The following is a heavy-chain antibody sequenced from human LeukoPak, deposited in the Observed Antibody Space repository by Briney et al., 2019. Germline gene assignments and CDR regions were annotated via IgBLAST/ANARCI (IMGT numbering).Heavy chain of an antibody. CDR2: IYPGDSDT. CDR1: GYSFTTYW. CDR3: ARSASGWGFDD. D-gene: IGHD6-19*01. Sequence: GESLKISCKGSGYSFTTYWIGWVRQMPGKGLEWMGSIYPGDSDTRYRPSFQGQVTISVDKSISTAYLQWSGLKASDSAMYYCARSASGWGFDDWGQGTLVTVSS. J-gene: IGHJ4*02. V-gene: IGHV5-51*01.